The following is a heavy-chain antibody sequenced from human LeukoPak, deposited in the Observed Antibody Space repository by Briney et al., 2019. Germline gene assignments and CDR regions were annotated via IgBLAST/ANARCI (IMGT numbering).Heavy chain of an antibody. CDR1: GFTFSSYW. V-gene: IGHV3-30*03. J-gene: IGHJ4*02. Sequence: GGSLRLSCVASGFTFSSYWMSWVRQAPGKGLEWVAVISIGGNIKYYADSVKGRFTISRDNSKNTLYPQMDSLRPEDTAMYYCARDIGVNMIWGQGTLVTVSS. CDR2: ISIGGNIK. CDR3: ARDIGVNMI. D-gene: IGHD3-22*01.